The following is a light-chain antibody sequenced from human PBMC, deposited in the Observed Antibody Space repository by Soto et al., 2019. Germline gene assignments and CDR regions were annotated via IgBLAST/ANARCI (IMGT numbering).Light chain of an antibody. Sequence: EIVLTQSPGTLSLSPGERATLSCRASQSVISNYVAWYQQRPGQAPRLLIYGASSRATGISDRFRGSGSGTDFTLTVSRLEPEDFAVYFCQQYGSSPLTFGGGTRLEI. CDR2: GAS. J-gene: IGKJ5*01. CDR3: QQYGSSPLT. CDR1: QSVISNY. V-gene: IGKV3-20*01.